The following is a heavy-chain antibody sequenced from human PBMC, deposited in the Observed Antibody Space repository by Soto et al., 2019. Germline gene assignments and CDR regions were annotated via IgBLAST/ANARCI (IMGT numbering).Heavy chain of an antibody. D-gene: IGHD5-18*01. CDR2: IYYSGST. CDR1: GGSFSGYY. CDR3: ARRGYSYGEYYDEAYFDY. V-gene: IGHV4-39*01. J-gene: IGHJ4*02. Sequence: SETLSLTCAVYGGSFSGYYWGWIRQPPGKGLEWIGSIYYSGSTYYNPSLKSRVTISVDTSKNQFSLKLSSVTAADTAVYYCARRGYSYGEYYDEAYFDYWGQGTLVT.